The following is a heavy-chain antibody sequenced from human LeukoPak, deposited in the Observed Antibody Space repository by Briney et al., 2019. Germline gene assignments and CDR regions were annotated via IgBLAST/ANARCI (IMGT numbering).Heavy chain of an antibody. J-gene: IGHJ4*02. V-gene: IGHV4-59*08. CDR3: ARRRATSNYGDYAFDY. CDR1: GGSISSYY. CDR2: IYYSGST. Sequence: PSETLSLTCTVSGGSISSYYWSWIRQPPGKGLEWIGYIYYSGSTNYNPSLKSRVTISVDTSKNQFSLKLSSVTAADTAVYYCARRRATSNYGDYAFDYWGQGTLVTVSS. D-gene: IGHD4-17*01.